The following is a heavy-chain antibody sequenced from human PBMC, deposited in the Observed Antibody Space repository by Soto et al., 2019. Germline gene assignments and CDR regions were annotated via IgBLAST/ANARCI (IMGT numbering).Heavy chain of an antibody. V-gene: IGHV3-74*01. J-gene: IGHJ4*02. D-gene: IGHD3-22*01. CDR3: ARPRYDGSGTPFDH. Sequence: GGSLRLSCAASGFTFSSYGMHWVRQAPGKGLVWVSRINGDGSTTTYADSVKGRFIISRDNAKNMLYLQMKSLTAEDTSVYYCARPRYDGSGTPFDHWGQGTLVTAPQ. CDR2: INGDGSTT. CDR1: GFTFSSYG.